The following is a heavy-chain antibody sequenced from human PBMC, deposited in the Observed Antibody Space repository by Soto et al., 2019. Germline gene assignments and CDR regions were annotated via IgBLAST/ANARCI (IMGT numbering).Heavy chain of an antibody. CDR2: ISWSSGSI. D-gene: IGHD1-1*01. J-gene: IGHJ6*02. CDR3: AKDMQLSAVHYCYYGMDV. V-gene: IGHV3-9*01. Sequence: PGGSLRLSCAASGFTFDDYAMHWVRQAPGKGLEWVSGISWSSGSIGYADSVKGRFTISRDNAKNSLYLQMNSLRAEDTALYYCAKDMQLSAVHYCYYGMDVWGQGTPVTVSS. CDR1: GFTFDDYA.